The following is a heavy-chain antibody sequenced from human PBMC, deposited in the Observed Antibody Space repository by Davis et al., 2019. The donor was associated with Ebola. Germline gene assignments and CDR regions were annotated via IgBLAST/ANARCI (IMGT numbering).Heavy chain of an antibody. D-gene: IGHD2-2*02. Sequence: GESLKISCSVSGFTFSNYAMHWVRQAPGKGLDYVSGIKNNGASTNYVDSVKGRITISRDNSKSTVHLQMNSLSPEDTAVYYCVRAAAFCDSTGCYTSYYFDYWGPGTLVTVSS. V-gene: IGHV3-64D*08. CDR1: GFTFSNYA. CDR2: IKNNGAST. J-gene: IGHJ4*02. CDR3: VRAAAFCDSTGCYTSYYFDY.